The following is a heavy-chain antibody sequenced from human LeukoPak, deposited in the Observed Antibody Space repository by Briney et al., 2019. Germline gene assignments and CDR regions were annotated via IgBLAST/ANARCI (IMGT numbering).Heavy chain of an antibody. CDR3: ATGASLDY. J-gene: IGHJ4*02. D-gene: IGHD7-27*01. V-gene: IGHV4-34*01. CDR2: INHSGST. CDR1: GGSFSGYY. Sequence: PSETLSLTCAVYGGSFSGYYWSWIRQPPGKGLEWIGEINHSGSTYYNPSLKSRVTISVDTSKNQFSLKLSSVTAADTAVYYCATGASLDYWGRGTLVTVSS.